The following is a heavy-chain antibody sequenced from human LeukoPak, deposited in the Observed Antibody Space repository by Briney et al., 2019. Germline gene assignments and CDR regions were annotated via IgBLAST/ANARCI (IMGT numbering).Heavy chain of an antibody. J-gene: IGHJ4*02. D-gene: IGHD6-13*01. CDR2: IYPGDSDT. Sequence: GGSLKISCKGSGYSFTSYWIGRVRQMPGKGLEWMGIIYPGDSDTRYSPSFQGQVTISADKSISTAYLQWSSLKASDTAMHYCGRRGGIAAAGEDYWGQGTLVTVSS. CDR3: GRRGGIAAAGEDY. V-gene: IGHV5-51*01. CDR1: GYSFTSYW.